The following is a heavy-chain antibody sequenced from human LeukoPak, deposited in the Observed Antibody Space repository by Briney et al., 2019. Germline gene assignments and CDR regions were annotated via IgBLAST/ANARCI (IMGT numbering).Heavy chain of an antibody. CDR2: INHSGST. Sequence: SETLSLTCAVYGGPFSGYYWSWIRQPPGKGLEWIGEINHSGSTNYNPSLKSRVTISVDTSKNQFSLKLSSVTAADTAVYYCGNGFDPWGQGTLVTVSS. CDR1: GGPFSGYY. V-gene: IGHV4-34*01. CDR3: GNGFDP. J-gene: IGHJ5*02.